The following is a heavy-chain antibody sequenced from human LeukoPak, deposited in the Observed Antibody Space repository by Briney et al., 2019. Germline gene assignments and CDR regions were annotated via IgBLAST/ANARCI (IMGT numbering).Heavy chain of an antibody. CDR2: ISGSGGST. D-gene: IGHD1-26*01. CDR3: AKGTLLIWGSYGDY. J-gene: IGHJ4*02. CDR1: GFTFSSYA. Sequence: GGSLRLSCAASGFTFSSYAMSWVGQAPGKGLEWVSAISGSGGSTYYADSVKGRFTISRDNSKNTLYLQMNSLRAEDTAVYYCAKGTLLIWGSYGDYWGQGTLVTVSS. V-gene: IGHV3-23*01.